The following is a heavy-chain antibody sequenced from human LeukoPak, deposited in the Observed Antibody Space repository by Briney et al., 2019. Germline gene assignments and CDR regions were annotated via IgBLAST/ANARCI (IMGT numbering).Heavy chain of an antibody. J-gene: IGHJ5*02. V-gene: IGHV3-66*01. CDR2: IYSGGTT. Sequence: PGGSLRLSCAASGFTVNNNYMSWVRQAPGKGLEWVSVIYSGGTTYYADSVKGRFTISRDNSKNTLYLQMNSLRAEDTAVYYCARAHSSGFNWFDPWGQGTLVTVSS. CDR3: ARAHSSGFNWFDP. CDR1: GFTVNNNY. D-gene: IGHD6-19*01.